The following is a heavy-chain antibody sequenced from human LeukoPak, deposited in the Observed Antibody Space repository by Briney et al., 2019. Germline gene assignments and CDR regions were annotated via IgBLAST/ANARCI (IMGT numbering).Heavy chain of an antibody. CDR3: ATVRDIVVGGRPYYFDY. CDR2: IYYSGST. J-gene: IGHJ4*02. Sequence: SETLSLTCTASGGSISSYYWSWIRQPPGKGLEWLGHIYYSGSTNYNPSLKSRVTISVDTSKNQFSLKLSSVTAADTAVYYCATVRDIVVGGRPYYFDYWGQGTLVTVSS. D-gene: IGHD2-15*01. V-gene: IGHV4-59*08. CDR1: GGSISSYY.